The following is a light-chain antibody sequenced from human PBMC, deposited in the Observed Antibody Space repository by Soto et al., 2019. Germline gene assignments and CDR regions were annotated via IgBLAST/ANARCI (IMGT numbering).Light chain of an antibody. J-gene: IGKJ2*01. CDR3: QLYYSTPYT. V-gene: IGKV4-1*01. CDR2: WAS. CDR1: QSLLYSSNNKNY. Sequence: DIVMTQSPDSLVVSLGERATINCKSSQSLLYSSNNKNYLAWYQQKPGQPPRLLIFWASTRESGVPDRFSGSESGTEFTLTISSLQAEDVAVYYCQLYYSTPYTFGQGTKLEI.